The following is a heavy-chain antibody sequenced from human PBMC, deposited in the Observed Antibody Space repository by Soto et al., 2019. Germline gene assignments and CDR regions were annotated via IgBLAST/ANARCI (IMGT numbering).Heavy chain of an antibody. CDR2: ISGSGVST. CDR1: GFTFSSYA. D-gene: IGHD6-13*01. V-gene: IGHV3-23*01. J-gene: IGHJ6*02. CDR3: AKDLAAGYYYYYGMDV. Sequence: GSLRLSCAASGFTFSSYAMSWVRQAPGKGLEWVSAISGSGVSTYYADSVKGRFTISRDNSKNTLYLQMNSLRAEDTAVYYCAKDLAAGYYYYYGMDVWGQGTTVTVSS.